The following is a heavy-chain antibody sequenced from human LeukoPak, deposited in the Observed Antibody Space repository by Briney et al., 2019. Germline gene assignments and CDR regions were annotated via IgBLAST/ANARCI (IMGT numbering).Heavy chain of an antibody. CDR3: ARHDCVCSGGSCYPKASLGYFMDV. D-gene: IGHD2-15*01. CDR1: GDSIRSSNYY. J-gene: IGHJ6*03. Sequence: PSETLSLTCSVSGDSIRSSNYYWGWIRQPPGKGLEWIGTMSYSGGTHYNASLKSRVTISVDTSKNQFSLKLSSVTAADTAVYYCARHDCVCSGGSCYPKASLGYFMDVWGKGTTVIVSS. V-gene: IGHV4-39*01. CDR2: MSYSGGT.